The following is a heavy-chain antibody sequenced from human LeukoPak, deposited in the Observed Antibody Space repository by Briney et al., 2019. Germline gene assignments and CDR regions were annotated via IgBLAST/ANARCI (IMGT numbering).Heavy chain of an antibody. D-gene: IGHD3-22*01. CDR3: ARLKFYDSTGYSPGHYMDV. J-gene: IGHJ6*03. Sequence: SETLSLTCTVSGGSISSYYWSWIRQPAGKGLEWIGRIYTSGSTNYNPSLKSRVTMSVDTSKNQFALKLSAVTAADTAVYYCARLKFYDSTGYSPGHYMDVWGKGTTVTVSS. V-gene: IGHV4-4*07. CDR1: GGSISSYY. CDR2: IYTSGST.